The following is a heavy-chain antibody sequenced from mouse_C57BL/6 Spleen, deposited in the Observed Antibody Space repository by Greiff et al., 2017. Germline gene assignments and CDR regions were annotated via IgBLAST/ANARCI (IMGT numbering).Heavy chain of an antibody. CDR1: GYSITSGYY. Sequence: EVKLQESGPGLVKPSQSLSLTCSVTGYSITSGYYWNWIRQFPGNKLEWMGYISYDGSNNYNPSLKNRISITRDTSRNQFFLKLNSVTTEDTSTFDCASDDDSLLDYWGQGTSLTVSS. J-gene: IGHJ2*02. V-gene: IGHV3-6*01. CDR3: ASDDDSLLDY. D-gene: IGHD2-4*01. CDR2: ISYDGSN.